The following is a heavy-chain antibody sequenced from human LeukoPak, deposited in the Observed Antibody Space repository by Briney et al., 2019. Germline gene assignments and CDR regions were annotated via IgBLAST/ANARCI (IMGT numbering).Heavy chain of an antibody. CDR2: MNPNSGNT. CDR1: GGTFSSYA. V-gene: IGHV1-8*02. CDR3: ARVPAGGDSSSWIFDY. J-gene: IGHJ4*02. Sequence: ASVKVSCKASGGTFSSYAISWVRQATGQGLEWMGWMNPNSGNTGYAQKFQGRVTMTRNTSISTAYMELSSLRFEDTAVYYCARVPAGGDSSSWIFDYWGQGTLVTVSS. D-gene: IGHD6-13*01.